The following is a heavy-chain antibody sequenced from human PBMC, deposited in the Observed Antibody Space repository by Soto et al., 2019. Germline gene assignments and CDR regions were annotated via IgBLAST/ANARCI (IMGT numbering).Heavy chain of an antibody. J-gene: IGHJ6*02. CDR1: GGSISSSSYY. V-gene: IGHV4-39*01. Sequence: PSETLSLTCTVSGGSISSSSYYWGWIRQPPGKGLEWIGSIYYSGSTYYNPSLKSRVTISVDTSKNQFSLKLSSVTAADTAVYYCASFGKQQLAPVVHYYGMDVWGQGTTVNVSS. CDR3: ASFGKQQLAPVVHYYGMDV. CDR2: IYYSGST. D-gene: IGHD6-6*01.